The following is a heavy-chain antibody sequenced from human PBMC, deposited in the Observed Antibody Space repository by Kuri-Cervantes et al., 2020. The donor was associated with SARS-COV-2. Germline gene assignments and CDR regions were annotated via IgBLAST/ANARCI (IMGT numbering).Heavy chain of an antibody. Sequence: ASVKVSCKASGYTFTGYYMHWVRQAPGQGLEWMGWINPNSGGTNYAQKFQGRVTMTRDTSISTAYMELSRLRSDDTAVYYCARDPGYSSSSVYYYYGMDVWGQGTTVTVSS. CDR1: GYTFTGYY. V-gene: IGHV1-2*02. J-gene: IGHJ6*02. D-gene: IGHD6-6*01. CDR2: INPNSGGT. CDR3: ARDPGYSSSSVYYYYGMDV.